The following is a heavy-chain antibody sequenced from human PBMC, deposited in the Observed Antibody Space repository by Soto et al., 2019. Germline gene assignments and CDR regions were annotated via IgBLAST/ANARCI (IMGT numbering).Heavy chain of an antibody. CDR1: GGSISSGGYY. V-gene: IGHV4-31*03. D-gene: IGHD2-15*01. CDR3: AREVVRWTPYYFDY. J-gene: IGHJ4*02. CDR2: IYYSGST. Sequence: SETLSLTCTVSGGSISSGGYYWSWIRQHPGKGLEWIGYIYYSGSTYYNPSLKSRVTISVDTSKNQFSLKLSSVTAADTAVYYCAREVVRWTPYYFDYWGQGTLVTVSS.